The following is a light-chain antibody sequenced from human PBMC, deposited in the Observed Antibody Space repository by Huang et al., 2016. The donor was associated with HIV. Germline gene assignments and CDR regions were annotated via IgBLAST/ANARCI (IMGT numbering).Light chain of an antibody. CDR2: GAS. CDR3: QQYGSS. CDR1: QSVRGSY. V-gene: IGKV3-20*01. Sequence: ETVLTQSPGTLSLSPGERATLSCRASQSVRGSYLAWYQQKPGQAPRLLIYGASSRATGITDRFSGSGSGTDFTLTISRLEAEDFAVYYCQQYGSSFGGGTKVEIK. J-gene: IGKJ4*01.